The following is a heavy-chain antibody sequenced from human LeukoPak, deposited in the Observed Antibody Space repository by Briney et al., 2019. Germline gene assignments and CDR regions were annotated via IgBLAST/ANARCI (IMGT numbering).Heavy chain of an antibody. CDR2: ISSSSSYI. CDR3: ARGYYYDSSGYYRTFDY. CDR1: GFTFSSYS. D-gene: IGHD3-22*01. V-gene: IGHV3-21*01. J-gene: IGHJ4*02. Sequence: GSLRLSCAASGFTFSSYSMNWVRQAPGKGLEWVSSISSSSSYIYYANSVKGRFTISRDNAKNSLYLQMNSLRAEDTAVYYCARGYYYDSSGYYRTFDYWGQGTLVTVSS.